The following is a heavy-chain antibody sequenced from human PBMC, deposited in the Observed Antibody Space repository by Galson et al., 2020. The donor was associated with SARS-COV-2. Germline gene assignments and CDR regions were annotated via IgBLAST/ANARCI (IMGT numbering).Heavy chain of an antibody. CDR1: GGSISSGGYY. Sequence: SETLSLTCTVSGGSISSGGYYWSWIRQHPGKGLEWIGYIYYSGSTYYNPSLKSRVTISVDTSKNQFSLKLSSVTAADTAVYYCASGYYYDSSGYYSNAFDIWGQGTMVTVSS. D-gene: IGHD3-22*01. J-gene: IGHJ3*02. CDR3: ASGYYYDSSGYYSNAFDI. V-gene: IGHV4-31*03. CDR2: IYYSGST.